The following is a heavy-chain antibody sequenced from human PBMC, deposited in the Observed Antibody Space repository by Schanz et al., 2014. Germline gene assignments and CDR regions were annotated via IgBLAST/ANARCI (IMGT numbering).Heavy chain of an antibody. Sequence: ESGGGLVQPGGSLRLSCVASGFNFYTSAMTWVRQAPGKGLEWVSVISARGEVSKYSDSVKGRFIVSRDNSRATLFLQMDSLRAADTAFYYCAKWEDIVPEPEPMRGWFDSWGQGILVTVSS. CDR3: AKWEDIVPEPEPMRGWFDS. D-gene: IGHD2-8*01. CDR2: ISARGEVS. CDR1: GFNFYTSA. J-gene: IGHJ5*01. V-gene: IGHV3-23*01.